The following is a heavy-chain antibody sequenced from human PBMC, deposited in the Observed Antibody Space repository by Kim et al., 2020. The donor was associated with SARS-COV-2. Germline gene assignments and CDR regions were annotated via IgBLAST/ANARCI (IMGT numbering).Heavy chain of an antibody. CDR1: GYTFTGYY. Sequence: ASVKVSCKASGYTFTGYYMHWVRQAPGKGLEWMGRINPNSGGTNYAQKFQGRVTMTRDTSISTAYMELSRLRSDDTAVYYCAREWDVLRFLEWSPILAYWGQGTLVTVSS. V-gene: IGHV1-2*06. J-gene: IGHJ4*02. CDR3: AREWDVLRFLEWSPILAY. D-gene: IGHD3-3*01. CDR2: INPNSGGT.